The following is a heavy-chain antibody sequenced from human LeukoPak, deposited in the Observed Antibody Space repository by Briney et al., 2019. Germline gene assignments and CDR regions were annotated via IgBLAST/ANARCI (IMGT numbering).Heavy chain of an antibody. CDR1: GFTFSSYA. V-gene: IGHV3-30-3*01. Sequence: PGGSLRLSCAASGFTFSSYAMHWVRQAPGKGLEWVAVISYDGSNKYYADSVKGRFTISRDNSKNTLYLQMNSLRAEDTAVYYCARAPWPYGSSSLPPDYWGQGTLVTVSS. J-gene: IGHJ4*02. CDR2: ISYDGSNK. CDR3: ARAPWPYGSSSLPPDY. D-gene: IGHD6-13*01.